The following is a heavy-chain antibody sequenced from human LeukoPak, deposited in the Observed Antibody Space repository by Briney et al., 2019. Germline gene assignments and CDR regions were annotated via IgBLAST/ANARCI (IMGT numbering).Heavy chain of an antibody. V-gene: IGHV1-8*03. D-gene: IGHD6-19*01. CDR3: ARVAGSIDY. J-gene: IGHJ4*01. CDR2: MNPNSGYT. Sequence: GASVKVSCKASGYTFTTYDINWVRQATGQGLEWMGWMNPNSGYTGYAQKFQGRVTITRDTSISTAYMELSSLRSEDTAVYYCARVAGSIDYWGHGTLVTVYS. CDR1: GYTFTTYD.